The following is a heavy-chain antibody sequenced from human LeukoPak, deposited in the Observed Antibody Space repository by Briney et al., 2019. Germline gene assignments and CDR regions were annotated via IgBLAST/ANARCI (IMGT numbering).Heavy chain of an antibody. CDR3: VSNSSSSPWFDP. V-gene: IGHV4-39*02. Sequence: SETLSLTCTVSGGSISSYTHYCGWIRQPPGKGLEWIATVYYTGGTYYNPSLKSRVTISIDTSRNHFSLKLTSVIAADTAMYYCVSNSSSSPWFDPWGQGTLVTVSS. CDR1: GGSISSYTHY. J-gene: IGHJ5*02. CDR2: VYYTGGT. D-gene: IGHD6-6*01.